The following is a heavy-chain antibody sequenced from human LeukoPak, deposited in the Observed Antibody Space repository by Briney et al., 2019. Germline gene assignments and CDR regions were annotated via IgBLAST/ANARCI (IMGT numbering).Heavy chain of an antibody. D-gene: IGHD5-12*01. J-gene: IGHJ6*02. V-gene: IGHV3-66*02. CDR1: GFTVSSNY. CDR2: IYSGGST. CDR3: ARVGTGYDYDYYGMDV. Sequence: GGSLRLSCAASGFTVSSNYMSWVRQAPGRGLEWVSVIYSGGSTYYADSVKGRFTISSDNSKNTLYLQMNSLRAEDTAVYYCARVGTGYDYDYYGMDVWGQGTTVTVSS.